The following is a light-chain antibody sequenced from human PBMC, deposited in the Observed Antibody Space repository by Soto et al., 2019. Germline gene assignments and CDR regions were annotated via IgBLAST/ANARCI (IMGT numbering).Light chain of an antibody. Sequence: IFVTLSPGALSHSQVEVATLSWRPSQSVSSSYLAWYQQKPGQAPRLLIIGASTRAAGVPARFSGSGSGTEFTLTVSSLQSEDFAVYYCQQYGSWPRTFGQGTKVDIK. CDR3: QQYGSWPRT. CDR2: GAS. CDR1: QSVSSSY. J-gene: IGKJ1*01. V-gene: IGKV3-20*01.